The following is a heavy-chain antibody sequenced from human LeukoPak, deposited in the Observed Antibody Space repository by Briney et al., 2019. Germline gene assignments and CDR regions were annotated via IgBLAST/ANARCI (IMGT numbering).Heavy chain of an antibody. V-gene: IGHV3-7*01. J-gene: IGHJ4*02. CDR3: ARVASGSSYRPFDC. CDR2: IKEDESEK. CDR1: GFSLSSYW. D-gene: IGHD3-10*01. Sequence: GGSLRLSCAASGFSLSSYWMGWVRQAPGNGPEWVANIKEDESEKNYVDSVKGRFTISRDSAKNALYLQMNSLRAEDTAVYYCARVASGSSYRPFDCWGQGTLVTVSS.